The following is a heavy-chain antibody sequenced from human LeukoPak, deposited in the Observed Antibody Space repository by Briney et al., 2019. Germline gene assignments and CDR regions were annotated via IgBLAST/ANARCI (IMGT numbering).Heavy chain of an antibody. CDR1: GGSISSSNW. CDR2: IYHSGST. CDR3: ARVRSGWYSGYYFDY. D-gene: IGHD6-19*01. Sequence: SGTLSLTCAVSGGSISSSNWWSWVHQPPGKGLEWIGEIYHSGSTNYNPSLKSRVTISVDKSKNQFSLKLSSVTAADTAVYYCARVRSGWYSGYYFDYWGHGTLVTVSS. J-gene: IGHJ4*01. V-gene: IGHV4-4*02.